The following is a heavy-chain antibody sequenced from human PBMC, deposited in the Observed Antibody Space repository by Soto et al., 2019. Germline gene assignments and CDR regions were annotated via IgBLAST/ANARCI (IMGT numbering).Heavy chain of an antibody. CDR3: ATLLGEAFDV. V-gene: IGHV1-8*01. D-gene: IGHD7-27*01. Sequence: ASVKVSCKASGYSFPSYEINWVRQATGQGPEWIGWMNPNSGESGFSQKFQGRVTMTRNISISTAFMQLSSLRSDDSAVYYCATLLGEAFDVSGQGTTVTVSS. CDR1: GYSFPSYE. CDR2: MNPNSGES. J-gene: IGHJ3*01.